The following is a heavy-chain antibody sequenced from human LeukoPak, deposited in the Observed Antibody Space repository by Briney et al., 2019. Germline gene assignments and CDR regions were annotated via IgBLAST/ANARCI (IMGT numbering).Heavy chain of an antibody. CDR1: GDSISSGNF. J-gene: IGHJ4*02. Sequence: PSETLSLTCIVSGDSISSGNFWNWIRQPPGKGLEWLGYISHSGSTHYNPSLKSRVTISADTSVNQFSLQLSSLTAADTAIYYCPRASGYYDFWSGHSMPLFDYWGQGALVTVSS. CDR2: ISHSGST. V-gene: IGHV4-59*12. CDR3: PRASGYYDFWSGHSMPLFDY. D-gene: IGHD3-3*01.